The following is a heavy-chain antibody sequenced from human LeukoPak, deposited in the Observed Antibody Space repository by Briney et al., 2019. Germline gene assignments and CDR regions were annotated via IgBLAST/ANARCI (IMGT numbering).Heavy chain of an antibody. Sequence: PGGSLRLSCAASGLTVSSKHMSWVRQAPGKGLEWVSVIYSGGTTKYAESVEGRFTISRDNTKNTLHLQMNSLRAEDTAVYYCVARDCSNTGCYAGVFDYWGQGTLVSVSS. CDR3: VARDCSNTGCYAGVFDY. CDR1: GLTVSSKH. V-gene: IGHV3-53*01. D-gene: IGHD2-2*01. CDR2: IYSGGTT. J-gene: IGHJ4*02.